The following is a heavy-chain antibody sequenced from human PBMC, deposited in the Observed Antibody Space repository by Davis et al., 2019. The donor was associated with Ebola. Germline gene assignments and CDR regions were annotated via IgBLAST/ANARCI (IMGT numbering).Heavy chain of an antibody. Sequence: GGSLRLSCAASGFTFSSYAMSWVRQAPGKGLEWVSVISGSGGSTYYADSVKGRFTISRDNSKNTLYLQMNSLRAEDTAVYYCARDLTSTVVTPTWGQGTMVTVSS. J-gene: IGHJ3*01. D-gene: IGHD4-23*01. CDR1: GFTFSSYA. CDR3: ARDLTSTVVTPT. V-gene: IGHV3-23*01. CDR2: ISGSGGST.